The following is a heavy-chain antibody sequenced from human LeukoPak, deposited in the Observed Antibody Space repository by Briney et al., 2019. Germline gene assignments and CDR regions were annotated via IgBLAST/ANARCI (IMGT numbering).Heavy chain of an antibody. CDR3: ARVPSSGSYRDAFDI. Sequence: SETLSLTCTVSSDCISSYYWSWIRQPPGKGLEWIGYTYTSGSTNYNPSLKSRVTISVDTSKNQFSLKLSSVTAADTAVYYCARVPSSGSYRDAFDIWGQGTMVTVSS. CDR1: SDCISSYY. V-gene: IGHV4-4*09. J-gene: IGHJ3*02. CDR2: TYTSGST. D-gene: IGHD6-19*01.